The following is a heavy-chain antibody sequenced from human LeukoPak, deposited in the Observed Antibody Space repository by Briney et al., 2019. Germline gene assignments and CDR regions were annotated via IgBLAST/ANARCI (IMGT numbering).Heavy chain of an antibody. V-gene: IGHV3-48*01. D-gene: IGHD1-7*01. CDR3: VRGGNF. J-gene: IGHJ4*02. CDR1: GFTFSSYS. Sequence: TGGSLRLSCAASGFTFSSYSMNWVRQAPGKGLEWASYISSSSTIYYADSVKSRFTISRDNAKNSLYLQMNSLRAEDTAVYYCVRGGNFGGQGTLVTVSS. CDR2: ISSSSTI.